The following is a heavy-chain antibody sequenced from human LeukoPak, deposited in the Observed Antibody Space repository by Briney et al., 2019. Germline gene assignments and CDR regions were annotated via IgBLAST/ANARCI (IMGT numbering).Heavy chain of an antibody. CDR2: IYYSGST. CDR1: GGSISSYY. CDR3: ARSSSSWFDY. V-gene: IGHV4-59*08. J-gene: IGHJ4*02. Sequence: PSETLSLTCTVSGGSISSYYWSWIRQPPGKGLEWIGYIYYSGSTNYNPFLKSRVTISVDTSKNQFSLKLSSVTAADTAVYYCARSSSSWFDYWGQGTLVTVSS. D-gene: IGHD6-13*01.